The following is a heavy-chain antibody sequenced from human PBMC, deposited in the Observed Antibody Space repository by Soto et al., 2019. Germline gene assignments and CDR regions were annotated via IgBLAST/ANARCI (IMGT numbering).Heavy chain of an antibody. CDR1: GFTFSSYG. Sequence: QVQLVESGGGVVQPGRSLRLSCAASGFTFSSYGMHWVRQAPGKGLEWVAVISYDGSNKYYADSVKGRFTISRDNSKNTLYLQMNSLRAEDTAVYYCAKDQGGIADYYYYYYGMDVWGKGTTVTVSS. V-gene: IGHV3-30*18. D-gene: IGHD6-13*01. J-gene: IGHJ6*04. CDR2: ISYDGSNK. CDR3: AKDQGGIADYYYYYYGMDV.